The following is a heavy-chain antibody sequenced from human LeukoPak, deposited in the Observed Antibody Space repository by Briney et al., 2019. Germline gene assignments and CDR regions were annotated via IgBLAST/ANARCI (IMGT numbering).Heavy chain of an antibody. V-gene: IGHV3-23*01. J-gene: IGHJ3*02. CDR3: AKVTAAAGISGYDAFDI. D-gene: IGHD6-13*01. Sequence: GGSLRLSCAASGFTFSSYAMSWVRQAPGKGLEWVSAISGSGGSTYYADCVKGRFTISRDNSKNTLYLQMNSLRAEDTAVYYCAKVTAAAGISGYDAFDIWGQGAMVTVSS. CDR2: ISGSGGST. CDR1: GFTFSSYA.